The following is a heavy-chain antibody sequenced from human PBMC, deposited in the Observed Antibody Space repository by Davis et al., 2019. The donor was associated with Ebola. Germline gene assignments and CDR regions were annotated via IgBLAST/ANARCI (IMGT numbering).Heavy chain of an antibody. CDR1: GYTFTKYA. D-gene: IGHD2-2*02. CDR3: ARTWGDIVVVPIAIGWFDP. V-gene: IGHV1-3*01. CDR2: INAGNGNT. Sequence: AASVKVSCKASGYTFTKYAMHWVRQAPGQRLEWMGWINAGNGNTKYSQKFQCRVTITRDTSASTAYMELSSLRSEDTAVYYCARTWGDIVVVPIAIGWFDPWGQGTLVTVSS. J-gene: IGHJ5*02.